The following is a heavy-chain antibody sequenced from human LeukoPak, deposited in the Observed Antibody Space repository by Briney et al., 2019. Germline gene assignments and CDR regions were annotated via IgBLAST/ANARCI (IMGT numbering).Heavy chain of an antibody. CDR2: IIPIFGIA. CDR3: ARDSDPVSMNWFDP. Sequence: SVKVSCKASGGTFSSYAISWVRQAPGQGLEWMGGIIPIFGIANYAQKFQGRVTITADESTSTAYMELSSLRSEDTAVYYCARDSDPVSMNWFDPWGQGTLVTVSS. CDR1: GGTFSSYA. V-gene: IGHV1-69*13. J-gene: IGHJ5*02. D-gene: IGHD2-8*01.